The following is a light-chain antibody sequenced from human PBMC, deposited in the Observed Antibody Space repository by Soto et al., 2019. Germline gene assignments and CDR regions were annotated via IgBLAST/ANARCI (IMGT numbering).Light chain of an antibody. Sequence: DIQMTQSPSTLSASVGDRVSITGRASQSISSWLAWYQKKPGKAPKLLIYDASSLESGVPSRFRGSGSGTEFTLTISSLQPDDFATYYCQQYNSYAGTFGQGTKVEIK. CDR2: DAS. CDR1: QSISSW. J-gene: IGKJ1*01. V-gene: IGKV1-5*01. CDR3: QQYNSYAGT.